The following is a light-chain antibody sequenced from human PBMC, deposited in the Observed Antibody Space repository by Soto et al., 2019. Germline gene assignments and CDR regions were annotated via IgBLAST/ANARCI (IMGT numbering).Light chain of an antibody. CDR1: SSDVGSYNL. CDR3: CSYAGSSTF. J-gene: IGLJ1*01. V-gene: IGLV2-23*03. Sequence: QSVLTQPASVSGSPGQSITISCTGTSSDVGSYNLVSWYQQHPGKAPKLMIYEGSKRPSGVSNRFSSSKSGNTASLTISGLQAEDEADYYCCSYAGSSTFFGTGTKVTVL. CDR2: EGS.